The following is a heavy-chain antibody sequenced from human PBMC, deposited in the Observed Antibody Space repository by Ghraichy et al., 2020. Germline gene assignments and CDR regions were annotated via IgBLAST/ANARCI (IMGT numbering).Heavy chain of an antibody. Sequence: GGSLRLSCAASGFTFSSFGMHWVRQAPGKGLEWVAVIWYDGSNKYYADSVKGRFTISRDNSKNTLYLQMKSLGAEDTAVYYCATVGNYYGSGSYPYYYYGMDVWGQGTTVTVSS. CDR1: GFTFSSFG. V-gene: IGHV3-33*01. CDR3: ATVGNYYGSGSYPYYYYGMDV. D-gene: IGHD3-10*01. J-gene: IGHJ6*02. CDR2: IWYDGSNK.